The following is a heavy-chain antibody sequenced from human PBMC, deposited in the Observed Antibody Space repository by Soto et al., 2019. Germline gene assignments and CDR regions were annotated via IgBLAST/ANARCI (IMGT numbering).Heavy chain of an antibody. CDR1: GDSISSNNYY. J-gene: IGHJ6*02. V-gene: IGHV4-30-4*01. CDR2: IYYSGST. Sequence: PSETLSLTCTVSGDSISSNNYYWTWIRQPPGEGLEWIGYIYYSGSTYYNPSLKSRVTMSVDTSKNQFSLKLSSVTAADTAVYYCARGSDYFDSSAYPLAYYAMDVWGQGTSVTVSS. D-gene: IGHD3-22*01. CDR3: ARGSDYFDSSAYPLAYYAMDV.